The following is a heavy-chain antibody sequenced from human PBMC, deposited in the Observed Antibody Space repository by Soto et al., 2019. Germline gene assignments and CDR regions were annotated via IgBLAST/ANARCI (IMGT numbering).Heavy chain of an antibody. Sequence: GGSLRLSCAVSGFNFNSYEMNWVRQAPGKGLEWVSYISSGGSTIHYADSVKGRFTISRDNAKNSLYLQMNSLRAEDTALYFCARERALEWLSIWRQGTLVTVSS. J-gene: IGHJ4*02. V-gene: IGHV3-48*03. CDR1: GFNFNSYE. D-gene: IGHD3-3*01. CDR2: ISSGGSTI. CDR3: ARERALEWLSI.